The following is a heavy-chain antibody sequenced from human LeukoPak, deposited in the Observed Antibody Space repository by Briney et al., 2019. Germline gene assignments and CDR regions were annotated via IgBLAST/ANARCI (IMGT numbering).Heavy chain of an antibody. V-gene: IGHV4-4*02. CDR2: IYHSGST. Sequence: SGTLSLTCAVSGGSISSSNWWSWVRQPPGKGLEWIGEIYHSGSTNYNPSLKSRVTISVDKSKNQFSLKLSPVTAADTAVYYCARSPDHYYDSSGSVDYWGQGTLVTVSS. CDR1: GGSISSSNW. J-gene: IGHJ4*02. CDR3: ARSPDHYYDSSGSVDY. D-gene: IGHD3-22*01.